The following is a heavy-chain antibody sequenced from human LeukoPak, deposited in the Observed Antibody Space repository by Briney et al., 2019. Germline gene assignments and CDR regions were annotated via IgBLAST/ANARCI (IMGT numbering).Heavy chain of an antibody. J-gene: IGHJ6*03. V-gene: IGHV3-48*01. CDR3: ARDGEYTAMVRLGYYYMDV. CDR1: GFTFSSYS. CDR2: ISSSSSTI. Sequence: PGGSLRLSCAASGFTFSSYSMNWVRQAPGKGLEWVSYISSSSSTIYYADSVKGRFTISRDNAKNSLYLQMNSLRAEDTAVYYCARDGEYTAMVRLGYYYMDVWGKGTTVTVSS. D-gene: IGHD5-18*01.